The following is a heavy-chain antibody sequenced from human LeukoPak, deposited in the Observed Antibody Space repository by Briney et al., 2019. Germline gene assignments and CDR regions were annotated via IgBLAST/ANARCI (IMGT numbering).Heavy chain of an antibody. D-gene: IGHD3-16*01. J-gene: IGHJ6*02. CDR3: ARGGGLDV. CDR2: INHNGNVN. Sequence: GGSLRLSCAASGFTFSSYWMNWARQAPGKGLEWVASINHNGNVNYYVDSVKGRFTISRDNAKNSLYLQMSNLRAEDTAVYCCARGGGLDVWGQGATVTVSS. V-gene: IGHV3-7*03. CDR1: GFTFSSYW.